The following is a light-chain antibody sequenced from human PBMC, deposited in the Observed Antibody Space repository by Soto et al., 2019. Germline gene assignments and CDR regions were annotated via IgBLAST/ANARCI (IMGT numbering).Light chain of an antibody. CDR1: QSISVW. Sequence: DIHMTQSPSTLSAYVGDRVTITCRASQSISVWLAWYQQKPGKAPNLLIYKTSSLETGVPSRFSGSGSGTEFALTISSLQPDDFATYYCQHDNDYSWTFGQGTNVEIK. CDR3: QHDNDYSWT. CDR2: KTS. V-gene: IGKV1-5*03. J-gene: IGKJ1*01.